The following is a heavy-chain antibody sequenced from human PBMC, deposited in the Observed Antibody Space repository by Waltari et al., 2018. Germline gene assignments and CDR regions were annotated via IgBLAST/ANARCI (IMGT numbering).Heavy chain of an antibody. CDR1: GGSISSGSYY. V-gene: IGHV4-61*02. CDR2: IYTSGST. D-gene: IGHD3-10*01. CDR3: ARDPPQLADAFDI. Sequence: QVQLQESGPGLVKPSETLSLTCSVSGGSISSGSYYWTWIRQPAGKGLEWIGRIYTSGSTNYIPSLRSRLTISVDTSNNQFSLKLSSVTAADTAVYYCARDPPQLADAFDIWGQGTMVTVSS. J-gene: IGHJ3*02.